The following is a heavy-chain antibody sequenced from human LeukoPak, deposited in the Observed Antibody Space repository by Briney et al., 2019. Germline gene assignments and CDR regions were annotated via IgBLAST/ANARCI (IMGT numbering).Heavy chain of an antibody. CDR3: ARQAVSYSGYDLSWFDP. V-gene: IGHV4-39*01. D-gene: IGHD5-12*01. CDR2: IYYSGST. CDR1: GGSISSSSYY. J-gene: IGHJ5*02. Sequence: PSETLSLTCSVSGGSISSSSYYWGWIRQPPGKGLEWIGTIYYSGSTHYNPSLKSRVTISVDTSKNQISLKLTSVTAADTAVYYCARQAVSYSGYDLSWFDPWGRGTLVTVSS.